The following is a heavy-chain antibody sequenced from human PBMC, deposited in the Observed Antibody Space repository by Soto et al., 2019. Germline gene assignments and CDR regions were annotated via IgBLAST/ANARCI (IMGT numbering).Heavy chain of an antibody. Sequence: EVQLLESGGGLVRAGGSLRLSCAASGFTFSTYAMSWVRQAPGKGLEWVSSISGSDGSTYYADSVKGRFTISRDNSKNTLYLQMNSLRAEDTAVYYCAKVVGIPGWGQGTLVTVSS. CDR1: GFTFSTYA. D-gene: IGHD2-21*01. CDR2: ISGSDGST. V-gene: IGHV3-23*01. CDR3: AKVVGIPG. J-gene: IGHJ4*02.